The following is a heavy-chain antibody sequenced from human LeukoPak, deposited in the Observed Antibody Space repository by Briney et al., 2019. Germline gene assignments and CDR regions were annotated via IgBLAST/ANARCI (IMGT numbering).Heavy chain of an antibody. CDR2: ISGSGGST. CDR3: AKDHGYYYDSSGYYHFDY. J-gene: IGHJ4*02. CDR1: GFTFSSDA. D-gene: IGHD3-22*01. V-gene: IGHV3-23*01. Sequence: PGGSLRLSCAASGFTFSSDAMSWVRQAPGRGLEWVSAISGSGGSTYYADSVKGRFTISRDNSQNTLFLQMNSLRAEDTAVYYCAKDHGYYYDSSGYYHFDYWGQGTLVTVSS.